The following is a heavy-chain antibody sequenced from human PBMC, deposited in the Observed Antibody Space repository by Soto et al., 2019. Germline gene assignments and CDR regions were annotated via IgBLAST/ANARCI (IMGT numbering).Heavy chain of an antibody. CDR3: AKDGYYDILTGSSGMDV. CDR1: GFNFKNYS. J-gene: IGHJ6*02. D-gene: IGHD3-9*01. CDR2: ISGNGSI. Sequence: GGSLRLSCTASGFNFKNYSMNWLRQAPGKGLECVAYISGNGSIGYADSVKGRFTISRDNAKNSLYLQMNSLRAEDTALYYCAKDGYYDILTGSSGMDVWGQGTTVTVSS. V-gene: IGHV3-48*04.